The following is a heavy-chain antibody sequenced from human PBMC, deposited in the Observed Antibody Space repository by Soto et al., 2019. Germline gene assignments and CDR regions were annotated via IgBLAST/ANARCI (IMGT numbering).Heavy chain of an antibody. Sequence: GGSLRLSCAASGFTFSSYAMSWVRQAPGKGLEWVSAISGSGGSTYYADSVKGRFTISRDNSKNTLYLQMNSLRAEDTAVYYCAKQLTSGYDYEMGGFDYWGQGTLVTVSS. V-gene: IGHV3-23*01. J-gene: IGHJ4*02. CDR3: AKQLTSGYDYEMGGFDY. D-gene: IGHD5-12*01. CDR2: ISGSGGST. CDR1: GFTFSSYA.